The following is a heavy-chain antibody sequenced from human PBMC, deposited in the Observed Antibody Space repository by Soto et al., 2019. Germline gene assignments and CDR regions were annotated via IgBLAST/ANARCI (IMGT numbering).Heavy chain of an antibody. J-gene: IGHJ6*03. CDR2: IYYSGST. Sequence: QVQLQESGPGLVKPSETLSLTCTVSGGSISSYYWSWIRQPPGKGLEWIGYIYYSGSTNYNPSLKRRVTISVDTSKNQFSLKLSSVTAADTAVYYCARYTRGYCSGGSCSQNYYYYYMDVWGKGTTVTVSS. V-gene: IGHV4-59*01. CDR1: GGSISSYY. CDR3: ARYTRGYCSGGSCSQNYYYYYMDV. D-gene: IGHD2-15*01.